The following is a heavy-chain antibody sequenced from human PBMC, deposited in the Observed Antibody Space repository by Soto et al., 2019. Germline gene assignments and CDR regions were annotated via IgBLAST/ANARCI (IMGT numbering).Heavy chain of an antibody. CDR2: ISGSGGST. CDR3: ATGTDSSSWSPWYYFDY. D-gene: IGHD6-13*01. V-gene: IGHV3-23*01. CDR1: GFTFSSYA. Sequence: LRLSCAASGFTFSSYAMSWVRQAPGKGLEWVSAISGSGGSTYYADSVKGRFTISRDNSKNTLYLQMNSLRAEDTAVYYCATGTDSSSWSPWYYFDYWGQGTLVTVSS. J-gene: IGHJ4*02.